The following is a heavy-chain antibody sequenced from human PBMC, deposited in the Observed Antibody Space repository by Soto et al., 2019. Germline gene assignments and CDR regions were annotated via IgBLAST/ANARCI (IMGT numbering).Heavy chain of an antibody. CDR1: GGTFSSYA. CDR2: IIPIFGTA. Sequence: QVQLVQSGAEVKKPGSSVKVSCKASGGTFSSYAISWVRQAPGQGLEWMGGIIPIFGTANYAQKFQGRVKMSADEYTSTAYTELSSLRSEETAVYYCARGPKGEWELLNYFDYWGQATLVNVSS. D-gene: IGHD1-26*01. CDR3: ARGPKGEWELLNYFDY. J-gene: IGHJ4*02. V-gene: IGHV1-69*12.